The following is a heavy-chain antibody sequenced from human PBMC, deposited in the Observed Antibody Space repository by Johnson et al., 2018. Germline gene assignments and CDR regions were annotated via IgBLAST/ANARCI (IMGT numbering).Heavy chain of an antibody. CDR3: TTGSCDTTSCFF. V-gene: IGHV3-15*01. J-gene: IGHJ1*01. CDR2: IKTKTEGGTT. Sequence: VQLVESGGGLVQPGGSLRLSCAASGFTFRITWMTWVRQAPGKGLEWVGHIKTKTEGGTTDYPAPVKGRFIISRDDLTNTVYLQMNSLKIEDTAVYFCTTGSCDTTSCFFWGQGTLVAVSS. CDR1: GFTFRITW. D-gene: IGHD1-14*01.